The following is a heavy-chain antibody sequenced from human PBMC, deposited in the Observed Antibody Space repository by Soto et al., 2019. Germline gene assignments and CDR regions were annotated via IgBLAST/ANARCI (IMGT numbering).Heavy chain of an antibody. CDR3: AKDGAIPGEVDA. D-gene: IGHD2-15*01. Sequence: HLAQSGPEVKRPGASVKISCKASGFIFTDWFMHWVRQAPGQGPEWMGIINTSGGNSIYSQKFQDRVTMTRDTSTSTLYVELSSLTSADTAVYYCAKDGAIPGEVDAWGQGTLVTVSS. CDR1: GFIFTDWF. V-gene: IGHV1-46*01. J-gene: IGHJ1*01. CDR2: INTSGGNS.